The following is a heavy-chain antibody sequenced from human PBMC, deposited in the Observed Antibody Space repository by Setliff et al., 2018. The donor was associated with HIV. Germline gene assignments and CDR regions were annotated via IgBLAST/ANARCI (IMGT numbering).Heavy chain of an antibody. CDR2: VYHSGTT. J-gene: IGHJ4*02. V-gene: IGHV4-59*03. D-gene: IGHD2-15*01. CDR1: GDSISRYY. CDR3: ARVALLNDHILTAPEYVDI. Sequence: SETLSLTCSGSGDSISRYYWSWIRQSPARGLEWIGYVYHSGTTNFNPSLKSRVTMSLDTSRSQLSLNLRSVTAADTGVYYCARVALLNDHILTAPEYVDIWGQGTQVTVSS.